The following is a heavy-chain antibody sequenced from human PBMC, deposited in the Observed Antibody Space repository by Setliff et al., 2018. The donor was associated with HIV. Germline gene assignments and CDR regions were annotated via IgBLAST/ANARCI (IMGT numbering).Heavy chain of an antibody. V-gene: IGHV4-61*09. J-gene: IGHJ4*02. CDR3: ATNRVGNYPLDY. CDR2: IDTGGNS. CDR1: GGSVNSGNYY. D-gene: IGHD1-7*01. Sequence: TLSLTCTVSGGSVNSGNYYWSWIRQPAGKGLEWIGHIDTGGNSNYNPSLKSRVTISIHTSKKQFSLNLTSVTAADTAVYYCATNRVGNYPLDYWGRGTLVTVSS.